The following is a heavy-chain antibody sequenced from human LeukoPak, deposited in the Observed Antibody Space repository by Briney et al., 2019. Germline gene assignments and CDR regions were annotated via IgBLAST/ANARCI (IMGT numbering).Heavy chain of an antibody. CDR1: GFTFSSYW. D-gene: IGHD6-13*01. CDR3: ARDSHPGYSNI. V-gene: IGHV3-7*03. CDR2: IKQDGSEK. Sequence: PGGSLRLSCAASGFTFSSYWMSWVRQAPGKGLEWVANIKQDGSEKHYVDSVKGRFTISRDNAKNSLFLQMNSLRAEDTAAYYCARDSHPGYSNIWGQGTLVTVSS. J-gene: IGHJ4*02.